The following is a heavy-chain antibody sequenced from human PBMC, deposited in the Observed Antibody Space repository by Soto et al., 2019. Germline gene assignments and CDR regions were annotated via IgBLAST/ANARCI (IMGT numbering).Heavy chain of an antibody. CDR2: IYYSGST. CDR3: AGGGRLNYFDY. D-gene: IGHD2-15*01. Sequence: PSETLSLTCTVSGGSISSYYWSWIRQPPGKGLEWIGYIYYSGSTNYNPSLKSRVTISVDTSKNQFSLKLSSVTAADTAVYYCAGGGRLNYFDYWGQGTLVTVSS. J-gene: IGHJ4*02. CDR1: GGSISSYY. V-gene: IGHV4-59*01.